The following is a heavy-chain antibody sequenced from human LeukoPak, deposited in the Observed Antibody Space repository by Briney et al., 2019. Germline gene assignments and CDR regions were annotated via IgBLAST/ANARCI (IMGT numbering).Heavy chain of an antibody. Sequence: ASVKVSCKASGYTFTSYDINWVRQATGQGLEWMGWMNPNSGNTGYAQKLQGRVTMTRNTSISTAYMELNSLRSEDTAAYYCARVAGTMVRGVIGYWGQGTLVTVSS. CDR1: GYTFTSYD. CDR2: MNPNSGNT. D-gene: IGHD3-10*01. J-gene: IGHJ4*02. CDR3: ARVAGTMVRGVIGY. V-gene: IGHV1-8*01.